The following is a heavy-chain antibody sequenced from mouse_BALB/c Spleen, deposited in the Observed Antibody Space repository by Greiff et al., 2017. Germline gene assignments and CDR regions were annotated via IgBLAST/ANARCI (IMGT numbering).Heavy chain of an antibody. Sequence: QVQLQQSGPGLVAPSQSLSITCTVSGFSLTSYGVHWVRQPPGKGLEWLGVIWAGGSTNYNSALMSRLSISKDNSKSQVFLKMNSLQTDDTAMYYCARERGDYYGSTYYAMDYWGQGTSVTVSS. J-gene: IGHJ4*01. D-gene: IGHD1-1*01. CDR2: IWAGGST. CDR3: ARERGDYYGSTYYAMDY. CDR1: GFSLTSYG. V-gene: IGHV2-9*02.